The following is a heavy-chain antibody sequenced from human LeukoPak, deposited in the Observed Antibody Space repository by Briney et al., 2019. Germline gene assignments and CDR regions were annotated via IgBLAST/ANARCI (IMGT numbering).Heavy chain of an antibody. Sequence: GGSLRLSCAASGFTFSSYAMGWVRQAPGKGLEWISSISGSGMVTYYADAMKGRLTISRDNSKNTLFLQMNSLRDEDTALYFCAKVGVGATLRPHAFDVWGQGTVVTVSS. CDR1: GFTFSSYA. V-gene: IGHV3-23*01. J-gene: IGHJ3*01. CDR2: ISGSGMVT. D-gene: IGHD1-26*01. CDR3: AKVGVGATLRPHAFDV.